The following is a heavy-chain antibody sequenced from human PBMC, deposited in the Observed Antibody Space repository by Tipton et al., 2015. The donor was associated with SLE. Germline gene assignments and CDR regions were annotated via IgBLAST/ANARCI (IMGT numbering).Heavy chain of an antibody. V-gene: IGHV4-59*11. CDR3: ARSSGDSLYYFNY. D-gene: IGHD2-15*01. CDR2: IYSSGST. CDR1: GGSISSHY. Sequence: TLSLTCTVSGGSISSHYWSWIRQPPGKGLEWIGYIYSSGSTNYNPSLKSRVTISVDRSKNHLTLMLTSVTAADTAVYYCARSSGDSLYYFNYWGQGALVTVSS. J-gene: IGHJ4*02.